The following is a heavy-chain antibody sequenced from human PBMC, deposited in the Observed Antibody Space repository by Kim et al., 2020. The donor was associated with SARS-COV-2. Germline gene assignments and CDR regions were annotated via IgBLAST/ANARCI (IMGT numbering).Heavy chain of an antibody. V-gene: IGHV1-8*01. Sequence: NSGNTGYAQKFQGRVTMTRNTSISTAYMELSSLRSEDTAVYYCARVSTGYWGQGTLVTVSS. J-gene: IGHJ4*02. CDR2: NSGNT. CDR3: ARVSTGY.